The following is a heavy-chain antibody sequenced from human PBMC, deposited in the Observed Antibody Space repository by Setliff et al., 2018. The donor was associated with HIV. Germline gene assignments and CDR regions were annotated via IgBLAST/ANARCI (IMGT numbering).Heavy chain of an antibody. J-gene: IGHJ5*02. V-gene: IGHV7-4-1*02. Sequence: ASVKVSCKASGYTFTSYGINWVRQAPGQGLEWMEWINTKTGNPTYAQGFAGRFVFSLDTSVSTAHLQISSLKAEDTAVYYCARAHLWFGESFPFDPWGQGTLVTVSS. CDR3: ARAHLWFGESFPFDP. CDR1: GYTFTSYG. D-gene: IGHD3-10*01. CDR2: INTKTGNP.